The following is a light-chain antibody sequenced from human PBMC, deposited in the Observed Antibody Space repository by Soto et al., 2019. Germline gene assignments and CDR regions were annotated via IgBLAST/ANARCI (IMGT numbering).Light chain of an antibody. Sequence: QSALTQSPSASGSPGQAVTISCTGTSSDVRGSNAVSWYQQHPDKAPNDMSYDVPRRPPGFRDRFSGYKSGDTASLNVSALRAEDVADYHCSSYTDRKNLVFGTGSKVTVL. CDR3: SSYTDRKNLV. CDR1: SSDVRGSNA. V-gene: IGLV2-8*01. CDR2: DVP. J-gene: IGLJ1*01.